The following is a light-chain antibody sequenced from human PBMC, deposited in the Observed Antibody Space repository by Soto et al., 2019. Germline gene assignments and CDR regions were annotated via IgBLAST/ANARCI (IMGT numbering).Light chain of an antibody. J-gene: IGKJ1*01. CDR3: QRRNNWWT. CDR1: QSISNY. Sequence: EIVLTQSPATLSLSPGERATLSCRASQSISNYLAWYQQKPGQAPRLLIYDASNRATGIPARFTGSGSGTDFTLTISSLEPEDFAVYYCQRRNNWWTFGQGTKVEVK. V-gene: IGKV3-11*01. CDR2: DAS.